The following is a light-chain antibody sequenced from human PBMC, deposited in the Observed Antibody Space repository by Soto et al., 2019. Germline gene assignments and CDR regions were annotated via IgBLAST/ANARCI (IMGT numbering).Light chain of an antibody. V-gene: IGKV1-39*01. CDR3: QQSYSTPLT. CDR2: AAS. Sequence: DIQVTQSPSTLSASVGDRVTITCRASQSISSWLAWYQQKPGKAPKLLIYAASSLQSGVPPRFSGSGSGTDFTLTISSLQPEDFATYYCQQSYSTPLTFGGGTKVDI. CDR1: QSISSW. J-gene: IGKJ4*01.